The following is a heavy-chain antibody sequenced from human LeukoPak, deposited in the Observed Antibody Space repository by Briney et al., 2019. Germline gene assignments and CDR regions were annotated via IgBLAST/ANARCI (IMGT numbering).Heavy chain of an antibody. CDR2: IDNSGST. J-gene: IGHJ5*02. Sequence: SETLSPTCTVSGDSIRSYYWSWIRQPPGKGLEWIGHIDNSGSTNRHPSLRSRVTISVDTSKNQFSLKLSSVTAADTAVYFCARDRAYVSGKNWFDPWGQGTQVTVSS. D-gene: IGHD3-10*01. V-gene: IGHV4-59*01. CDR1: GDSIRSYY. CDR3: ARDRAYVSGKNWFDP.